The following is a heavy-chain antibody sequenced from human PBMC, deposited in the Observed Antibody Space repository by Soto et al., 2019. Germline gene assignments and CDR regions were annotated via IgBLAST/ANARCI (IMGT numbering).Heavy chain of an antibody. D-gene: IGHD1-26*01. V-gene: IGHV1-46*01. CDR1: IDTFTSYY. CDR2: INPHGGST. CDR3: ARSSGGNFGIIIEGTNWFAH. J-gene: IGHJ5*02. Sequence: XSVKVSCKAPIDTFTSYYINWVRQAPGQGLEWIGVINPHGGSTVYAQKFQGRVTMTRDTSASTVYMELSSLRSEDTAVYYCARSSGGNFGIIIEGTNWFAHWRQGTLVTVSS.